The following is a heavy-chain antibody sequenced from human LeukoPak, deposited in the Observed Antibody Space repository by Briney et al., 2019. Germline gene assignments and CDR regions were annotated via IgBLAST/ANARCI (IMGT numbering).Heavy chain of an antibody. Sequence: ASVKVSCKVSGYTLTELSMHWVRQAPGKGPEWMGGFDPEDGETIYAQKFQGRVTMTEDTSTDTAYMELSSLRSEDTAVYYCATVSSWYGPDAFDIWGQGTMVTVSS. J-gene: IGHJ3*02. CDR1: GYTLTELS. CDR3: ATVSSWYGPDAFDI. CDR2: FDPEDGET. V-gene: IGHV1-24*01. D-gene: IGHD6-13*01.